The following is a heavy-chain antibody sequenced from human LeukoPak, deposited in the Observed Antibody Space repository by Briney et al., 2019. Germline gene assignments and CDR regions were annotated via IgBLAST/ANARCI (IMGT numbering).Heavy chain of an antibody. CDR3: ARTADGEFDV. D-gene: IGHD4-17*01. Sequence: PGGSLRLSCAASGFSFGDFYMSWIRQAPGKALEWVAFISGPGTTIHYADSVRGRFTISRGNAKSSLSLQINSLRVEDTAIYYCARTADGEFDVWGQGTLVTVSS. J-gene: IGHJ4*02. V-gene: IGHV3-11*01. CDR2: ISGPGTTI. CDR1: GFSFGDFY.